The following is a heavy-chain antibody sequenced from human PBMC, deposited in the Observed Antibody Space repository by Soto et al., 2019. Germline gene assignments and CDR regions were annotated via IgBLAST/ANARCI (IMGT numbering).Heavy chain of an antibody. Sequence: ASVKVSFKASGYTFTSYYMHWVRQAPGQGLEWMGIINPSGGSTTYAQKFQGRVTMTRDTSTSTVYMELSSLRSEDTAVYYCARDSRALLWFGELYPYGMDVWGQGTTVTVS. CDR2: INPSGGST. J-gene: IGHJ6*02. V-gene: IGHV1-46*01. CDR3: ARDSRALLWFGELYPYGMDV. D-gene: IGHD3-10*01. CDR1: GYTFTSYY.